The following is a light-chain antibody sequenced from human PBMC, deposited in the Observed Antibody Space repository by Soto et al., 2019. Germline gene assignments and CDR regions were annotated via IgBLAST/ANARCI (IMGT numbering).Light chain of an antibody. CDR2: DVS. Sequence: QSVLTQPRSVSGSPGQSVTISCTGTSSDVGGYNYVSWYQQHPGKAPKLMIYDVSKRPSGVPDRFSGSKSGNTASLTISGLQAEDEADYYCCSYAGRQRVFGGGTKLTVL. CDR1: SSDVGGYNY. J-gene: IGLJ2*01. V-gene: IGLV2-11*01. CDR3: CSYAGRQRV.